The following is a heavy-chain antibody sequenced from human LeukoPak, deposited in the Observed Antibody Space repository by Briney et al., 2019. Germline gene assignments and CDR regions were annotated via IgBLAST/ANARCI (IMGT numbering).Heavy chain of an antibody. CDR1: GFTLSHYG. CDR2: ISSGGTYK. CDR3: ARPTTVTTISADAFDI. D-gene: IGHD4-17*01. Sequence: GGSLRLSCAASGFTLSHYGMHWVRQAPGKGLEWVSSISSGGTYKYYADSVKGRFTISRDNAQNSLYLQMNSLRAEDSSVYYCARPTTVTTISADAFDIWGQGTMVTVSS. J-gene: IGHJ3*02. V-gene: IGHV3-21*01.